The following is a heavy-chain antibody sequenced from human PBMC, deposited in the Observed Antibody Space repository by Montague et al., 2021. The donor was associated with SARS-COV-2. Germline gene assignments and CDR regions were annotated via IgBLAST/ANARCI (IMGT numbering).Heavy chain of an antibody. CDR3: ARDSSWTPFDF. D-gene: IGHD3/OR15-3a*01. V-gene: IGHV4-31*03. J-gene: IGHJ4*02. CDR1: GDSISSGGYY. CDR2: ISYSGXT. Sequence: TLSLTCTVSGDSISSGGYYWSWIRQHPGKGLEWIGYISYSGXTXNTXSLKSRITMSVDTSNNQFSLKLRSVTAADTAVYHCARDSSWTPFDFWGQGTLVTVSS.